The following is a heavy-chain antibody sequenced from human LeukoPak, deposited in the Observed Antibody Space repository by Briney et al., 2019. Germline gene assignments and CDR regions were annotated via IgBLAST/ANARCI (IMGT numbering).Heavy chain of an antibody. V-gene: IGHV1-8*01. CDR2: MNPNSGNT. D-gene: IGHD3-10*01. Sequence: ASVKVSCKASGYTFTSYDINWVRQATGQGLGWMGWMNPNSGNTGYAQKFQGRVTMTRNTSISTAYMELSSLRSEDTAVYYCARSPPYYYGSGSYDDYYYYYGMDVWGQGTTVTVSS. J-gene: IGHJ6*02. CDR3: ARSPPYYYGSGSYDDYYYYYGMDV. CDR1: GYTFTSYD.